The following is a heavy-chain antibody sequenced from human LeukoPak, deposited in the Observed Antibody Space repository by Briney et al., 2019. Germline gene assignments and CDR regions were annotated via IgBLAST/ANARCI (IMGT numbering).Heavy chain of an antibody. Sequence: GASVKVSCKASGYTFTGYYMHWVRQAPGQGLEWMGWINPNSGGTKYAQKFQGRVTMTRDTSISTAYMELSRLRFDDTAVYYCARDSGVGAYDPFDFWGQGTLVTVSS. J-gene: IGHJ4*02. CDR1: GYTFTGYY. CDR3: ARDSGVGAYDPFDF. V-gene: IGHV1-2*02. D-gene: IGHD3-10*01. CDR2: INPNSGGT.